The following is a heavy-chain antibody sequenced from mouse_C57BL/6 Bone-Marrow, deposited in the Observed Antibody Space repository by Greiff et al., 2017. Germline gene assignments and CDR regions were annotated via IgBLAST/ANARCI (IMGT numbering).Heavy chain of an antibody. CDR3: AVPLRYYGSSYGAMDY. Sequence: QVQLQQPGAELVKPGASVKVSCKASGYTFASYWMHWVKQRPGQGLEWIGRIHPSDSDTNYNQKFKGKATLTVDKSSSTAYMQLSSLTSEDSAVYYCAVPLRYYGSSYGAMDYWGQGTSVTVSS. CDR1: GYTFASYW. D-gene: IGHD1-1*01. J-gene: IGHJ4*01. V-gene: IGHV1-74*01. CDR2: IHPSDSDT.